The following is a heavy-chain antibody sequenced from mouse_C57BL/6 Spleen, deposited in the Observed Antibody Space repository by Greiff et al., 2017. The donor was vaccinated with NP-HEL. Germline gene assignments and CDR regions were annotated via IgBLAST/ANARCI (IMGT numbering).Heavy chain of an antibody. Sequence: QVQLQQPGTELVKPGASVKLSCKASGYTFTSYWMHWVKQRPGQGLEWIGNINPSNGGTNYNEKFKSKATLSVDKSSSTAYMQLSSLTSEDSAVYYCARYDYGNYDFDYWGQGTTLTVSS. CDR3: ARYDYGNYDFDY. CDR1: GYTFTSYW. D-gene: IGHD2-1*01. J-gene: IGHJ2*01. V-gene: IGHV1-53*01. CDR2: INPSNGGT.